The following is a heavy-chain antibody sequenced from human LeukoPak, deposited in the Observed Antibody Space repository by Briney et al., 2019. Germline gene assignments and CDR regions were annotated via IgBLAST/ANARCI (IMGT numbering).Heavy chain of an antibody. D-gene: IGHD3-10*01. V-gene: IGHV3-74*01. Sequence: GGSLRLSCVGSGFMFSNYYMYWVRQAPGKGLVWVSRIKNAGIDTIYADSVKGRFTVSRDNAKNTVYLQMSSLRAEDTAVYYCARGGYGHNMEVWGEGTTVTVSS. J-gene: IGHJ6*03. CDR2: IKNAGIDT. CDR1: GFMFSNYY. CDR3: ARGGYGHNMEV.